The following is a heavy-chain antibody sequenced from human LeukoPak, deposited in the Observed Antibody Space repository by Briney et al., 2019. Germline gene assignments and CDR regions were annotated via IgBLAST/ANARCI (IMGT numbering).Heavy chain of an antibody. J-gene: IGHJ5*02. Sequence: NASETLSLTCSVSGGSISSYYWSWIRQPAGKGLEWIGRIYTSGSTNYNPSLKSRVTISVDTSKNQFSLKLSSVTAADTAVYYCARETFVVVTAELWHNWFDPWGQGTLVTVSS. CDR1: GGSISSYY. CDR3: ARETFVVVTAELWHNWFDP. CDR2: IYTSGST. D-gene: IGHD2-21*02. V-gene: IGHV4-4*07.